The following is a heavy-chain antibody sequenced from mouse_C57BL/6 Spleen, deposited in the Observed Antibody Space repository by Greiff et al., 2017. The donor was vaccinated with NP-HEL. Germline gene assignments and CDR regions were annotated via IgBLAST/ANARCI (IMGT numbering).Heavy chain of an antibody. Sequence: VQLQQSGAELAKPGASVKLSCKASGYTFTSYWMHWVKQRPGQGLEWIGYINPSSGYTKYNQKFKDKATLTADKSSSTAYMQLSSLTYEDSAVYYCAGGWLRHGYYFDYWGQGTTLTVSS. J-gene: IGHJ2*01. CDR2: INPSSGYT. V-gene: IGHV1-7*01. CDR1: GYTFTSYW. CDR3: AGGWLRHGYYFDY. D-gene: IGHD2-2*01.